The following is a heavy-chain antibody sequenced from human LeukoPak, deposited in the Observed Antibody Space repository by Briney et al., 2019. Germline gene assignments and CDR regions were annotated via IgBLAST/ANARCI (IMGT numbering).Heavy chain of an antibody. D-gene: IGHD3-10*01. CDR2: IYTSGST. CDR1: GGSISSYY. CDR3: ASAGLLYGSGRQDYFDY. V-gene: IGHV4-4*07. J-gene: IGHJ4*02. Sequence: PSETLSLTCTVSGGSISSYYWSWIRQPAGKGLEWIGRIYTSGSTNYNPSLKSRVTISVDTSKNQFSLKLSSVTAADTAVYYCASAGLLYGSGRQDYFDYWGQGTLVTVPS.